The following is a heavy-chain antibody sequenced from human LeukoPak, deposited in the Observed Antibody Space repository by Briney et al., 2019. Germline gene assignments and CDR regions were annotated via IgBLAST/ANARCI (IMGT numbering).Heavy chain of an antibody. J-gene: IGHJ5*02. V-gene: IGHV3-53*01. D-gene: IGHD3-10*01. CDR1: GFTVSSNY. Sequence: GGSLRLSCAASGFTVSSNYMNWVRQAPGKGLEWVSVIYIGGSTYYADSVKGRFTISRDNSKNTLYLQMNSLRAEDTAVYYCARANVITMVRGVLSNWFDPWGQGTLVTVSS. CDR2: IYIGGST. CDR3: ARANVITMVRGVLSNWFDP.